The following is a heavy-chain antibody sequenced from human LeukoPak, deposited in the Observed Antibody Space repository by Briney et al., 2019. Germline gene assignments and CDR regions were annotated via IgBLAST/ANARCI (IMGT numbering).Heavy chain of an antibody. CDR2: INHSGST. V-gene: IGHV4-34*01. J-gene: IGHJ4*02. CDR1: GGSFSGYY. Sequence: SETLSLTRAVYGGSFSGYYWSWIRQPPGKGLEWIGEINHSGSTNYNPSLKSRVTISGDTSKNQFSLKLSSVTAADTAVFYCARESGFSFDYWGQGTLVTVSS. CDR3: ARESGFSFDY. D-gene: IGHD2/OR15-2a*01.